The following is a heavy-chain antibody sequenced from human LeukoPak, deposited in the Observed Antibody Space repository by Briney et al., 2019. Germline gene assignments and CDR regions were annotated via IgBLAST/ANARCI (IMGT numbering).Heavy chain of an antibody. CDR2: IYYSGST. CDR1: GGSISSYY. CDR3: ARDLQQQPNYYYYYYMDV. V-gene: IGHV4-59*01. Sequence: PSETLSLTCTVSGGSISSYYWGWIRQPPGKGLEWIGYIYYSGSTNYNPSLKSRVTISVDTSKNQFSLKLSSVTAADTAVYYCARDLQQQPNYYYYYYMDVWGKGTTVTVSS. D-gene: IGHD6-13*01. J-gene: IGHJ6*03.